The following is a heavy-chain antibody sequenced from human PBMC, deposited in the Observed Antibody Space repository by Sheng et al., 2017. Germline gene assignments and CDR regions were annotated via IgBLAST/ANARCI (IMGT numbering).Heavy chain of an antibody. CDR2: ISSDGSTT. V-gene: IGHV3-74*01. J-gene: IGHJ5*02. CDR3: ARDKTKSLSNWFDP. Sequence: EVQLVESGGGLVQPGGSLRLACAASEFTFSSYWMHWVRQAPGKGLVWVSRISSDGSTTTYADSVKGRFTISRDNAKNTLYLQMNSLRAEDTAVYYCARDKTKSLSNWFDPWGQGTLVTVSS. CDR1: EFTFSSYW. D-gene: IGHD2-8*01.